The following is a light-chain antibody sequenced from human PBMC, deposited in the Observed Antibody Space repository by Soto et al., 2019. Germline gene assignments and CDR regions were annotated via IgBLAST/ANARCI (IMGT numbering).Light chain of an antibody. Sequence: DIQMTQSPSFVSASVGDRVTITCRASQGISSWLAWYQHKPGRAPKILIHAASSLESGVPSRFSGSGSGTDCSLTVSSLQPEDFAAYYWPQTTRFPLTSGGGTKVEI. V-gene: IGKV1-12*01. J-gene: IGKJ4*01. CDR1: QGISSW. CDR2: AAS. CDR3: PQTTRFPLT.